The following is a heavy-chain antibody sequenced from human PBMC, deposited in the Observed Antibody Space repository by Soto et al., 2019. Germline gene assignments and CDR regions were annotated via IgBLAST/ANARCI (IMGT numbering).Heavy chain of an antibody. V-gene: IGHV5-51*01. Sequence: PGESLKIACKGAGYRLDGAWIGWVRQMPGKGLEWMGIINPGGSDRRYSPSFLGQVTISADAAVNTSFLELNSLKASDTAIYYCARQISYIGHFWGQGTLVTVSS. J-gene: IGHJ4*02. CDR1: GYRLDGAW. CDR2: INPGGSDR. CDR3: ARQISYIGHF. D-gene: IGHD1-26*01.